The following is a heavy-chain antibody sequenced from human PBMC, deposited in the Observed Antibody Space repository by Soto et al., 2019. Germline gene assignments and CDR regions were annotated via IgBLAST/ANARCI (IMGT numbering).Heavy chain of an antibody. V-gene: IGHV2-5*02. CDR1: GFSLSTSGVG. CDR2: IYWDDDK. J-gene: IGHJ5*02. D-gene: IGHD3-3*01. Sequence: QITLKESGPTLVKPTQTLTLTCTFSGFSLSTSGVGVGWIRQPPGKALEWLALIYWDDDKRYSPSLKSRLTITKDTSKNQVVLTMTNMDPVDTATYYCAHRPPYYAFWSGYYENWFDPWGQGTLVTVSS. CDR3: AHRPPYYAFWSGYYENWFDP.